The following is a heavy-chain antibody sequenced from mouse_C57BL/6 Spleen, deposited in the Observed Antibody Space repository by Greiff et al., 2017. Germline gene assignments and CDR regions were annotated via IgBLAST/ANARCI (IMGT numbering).Heavy chain of an antibody. CDR3: TRKKAYYYGSSWYFDY. CDR2: IDPETGGT. J-gene: IGHJ2*01. CDR1: GYTFTDYE. D-gene: IGHD1-1*01. V-gene: IGHV1-15*01. Sequence: QVQLKESGAELVRPGASVTLSCKASGYTFTDYEMHWVKQTPVHGLEWIGAIDPETGGTAYNQKFKGKAILTADKSSSTAYMALRSLTSEDSAVYYCTRKKAYYYGSSWYFDYWGQGTTLTVSS.